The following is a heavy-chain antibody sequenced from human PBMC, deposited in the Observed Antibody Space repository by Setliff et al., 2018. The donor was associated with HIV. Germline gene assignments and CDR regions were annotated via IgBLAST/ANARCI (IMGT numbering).Heavy chain of an antibody. J-gene: IGHJ4*02. CDR2: LSPIRSIT. V-gene: IGHV1-69*10. CDR1: GNNFNVYA. CDR3: AKPSPKDGYSSDF. Sequence: ASVKVSCKASGNNFNVYAISWVRQAPGQGLEWVGGLSPIRSITNYAQKFQGRVTITADKSTSTAYLELSSLRAEDTAVYCCAKPSPKDGYSSDFWGQGTPVTVSS. D-gene: IGHD4-4*01.